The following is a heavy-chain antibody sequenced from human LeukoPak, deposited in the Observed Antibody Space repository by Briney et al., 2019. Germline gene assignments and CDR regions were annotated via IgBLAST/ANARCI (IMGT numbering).Heavy chain of an antibody. CDR3: ARGAKGYYDYGPTLYYFDY. J-gene: IGHJ4*02. CDR2: ISYDGSNK. CDR1: GFTFSSYA. D-gene: IGHD3-22*01. Sequence: GRSLRLSCAASGFTFSSYAMHWVRQAPGKGLEWVAVISYDGSNKYYADSVKGRFTISRDNSKNTLYLQMNSLRAEDTAVYYCARGAKGYYDYGPTLYYFDYWGQGTLVTVSS. V-gene: IGHV3-30-3*01.